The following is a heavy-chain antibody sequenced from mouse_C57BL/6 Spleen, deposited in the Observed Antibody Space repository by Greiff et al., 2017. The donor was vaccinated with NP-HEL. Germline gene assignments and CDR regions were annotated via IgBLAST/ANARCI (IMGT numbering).Heavy chain of an antibody. V-gene: IGHV1-19*01. Sequence: EVQLQQSGPVLVKPGASVKMSCKASGCTFTDYYMNWVKQSHGKSLEWIGVINPYNGGTSYNQKFKGKATLTVDKSSSTAYMELNSLTSEDSAVYYCARWLLGAMDYWGQGTSVTVSS. J-gene: IGHJ4*01. CDR1: GCTFTDYY. CDR2: INPYNGGT. CDR3: ARWLLGAMDY. D-gene: IGHD2-3*01.